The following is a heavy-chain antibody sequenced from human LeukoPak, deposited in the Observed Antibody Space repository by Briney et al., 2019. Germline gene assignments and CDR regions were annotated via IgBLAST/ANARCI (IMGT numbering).Heavy chain of an antibody. CDR3: ARESYGSGSPVDY. CDR2: INPNSGGT. J-gene: IGHJ4*02. V-gene: IGHV1-2*02. CDR1: GYTFTGYY. D-gene: IGHD3-10*01. Sequence: ASVKASCKASGYTFTGYYMHWVRQAPGQGLEWMGWINPNSGGTNYAQKFQGRVTMTRDTSISTAYMELSRLRSDDTAVYYCARESYGSGSPVDYWGQGTLVTVSS.